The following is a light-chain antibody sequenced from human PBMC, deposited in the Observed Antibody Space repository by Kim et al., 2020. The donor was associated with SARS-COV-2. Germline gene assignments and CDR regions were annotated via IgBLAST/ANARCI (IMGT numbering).Light chain of an antibody. CDR1: SGSIASKY. CDR2: EDN. Sequence: TVANACTRSSGSIASKYVKWYQQRPGSAPTTVIYEDNQRPSGVPDRFSGSIDSSSNSASLTISGLKTEDEADYYCQSYDSSNLWVFGGGTQLTVL. CDR3: QSYDSSNLWV. V-gene: IGLV6-57*03. J-gene: IGLJ3*02.